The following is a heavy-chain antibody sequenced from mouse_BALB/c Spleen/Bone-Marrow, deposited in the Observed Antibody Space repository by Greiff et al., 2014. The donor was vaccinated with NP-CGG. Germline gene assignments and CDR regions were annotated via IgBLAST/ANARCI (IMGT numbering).Heavy chain of an antibody. CDR1: GYSFTSYW. V-gene: IGHV1S127*01. CDR2: IDPSDSET. J-gene: IGHJ3*01. CDR3: AREGDYYGSSAY. D-gene: IGHD1-1*01. Sequence: QVQLQQPGPQLVRPGASVKISCKASGYSFTSYWMHWVKQRPGQGLGWIGMIDPSDSETRLNQKFKDKATLTVDKSSSTAYMQLSSPTSEDSAVYYCAREGDYYGSSAYWGQGTLVTVSA.